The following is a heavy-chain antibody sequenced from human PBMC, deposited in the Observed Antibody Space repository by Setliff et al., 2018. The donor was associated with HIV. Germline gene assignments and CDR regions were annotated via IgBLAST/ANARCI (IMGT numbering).Heavy chain of an antibody. CDR2: IFYSETVYYGGRN. D-gene: IGHD2-15*01. J-gene: IGHJ5*02. CDR1: GGSISSNNYY. Sequence: TCTVSGGSISSNNYYWGWIRQPPGKGLEWIGSIFYSETVYYGGRNYYSPSLRSRVTISVDTAKIQFSLNLSSVIAADTAIYFCARFTVVVFGAGEPSWFDPWGQGILVTVSS. V-gene: IGHV4-39*07. CDR3: ARFTVVVFGAGEPSWFDP.